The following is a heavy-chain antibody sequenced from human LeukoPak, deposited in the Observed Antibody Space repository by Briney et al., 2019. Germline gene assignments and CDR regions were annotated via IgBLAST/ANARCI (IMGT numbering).Heavy chain of an antibody. V-gene: IGHV1-69*05. Sequence: ASVKVSCKASGGTFSSYTIYWVRQAPGQGLEWMGGIIPIFGTTKYAQKFQGRVTMTTDTSTSTAYMELSSLRSKDTAVYYCARDLGYDFWGGYSRFDYWGQGTLVTVSS. CDR3: ARDLGYDFWGGYSRFDY. CDR1: GGTFSSYT. CDR2: IIPIFGTT. D-gene: IGHD3-3*01. J-gene: IGHJ4*02.